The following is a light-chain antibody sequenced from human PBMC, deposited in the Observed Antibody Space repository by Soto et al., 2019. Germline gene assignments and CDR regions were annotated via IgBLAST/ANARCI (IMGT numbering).Light chain of an antibody. CDR2: DSD. CDR1: SSNIENNY. V-gene: IGLV1-51*01. CDR3: GAWDSSLNVVL. Sequence: QSVLTQPPSVSAAPGQKVTIFCSGSSSNIENNYVSWYQQLPGTAPKLLIYDSDRRPSEIPDRFSGSKSGTSATLGITGLQAGDEADYYCGAWDSSLNVVLFGGGTKLPVL. J-gene: IGLJ2*01.